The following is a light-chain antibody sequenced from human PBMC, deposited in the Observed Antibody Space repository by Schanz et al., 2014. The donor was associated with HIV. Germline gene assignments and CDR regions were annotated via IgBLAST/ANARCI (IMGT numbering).Light chain of an antibody. V-gene: IGKV1-33*01. CDR2: DAS. CDR1: QDISNY. J-gene: IGKJ5*01. CDR3: QHVDSRPIT. Sequence: DIQMTQSPSSLSASVGDRVTITCQASQDISNYLNWYQQKPGKAPKLLIYDASNLETGVPSRFSGSGSGTDFTFTITSVQPEDYATYFCQHVDSRPITFGQGTRLEIK.